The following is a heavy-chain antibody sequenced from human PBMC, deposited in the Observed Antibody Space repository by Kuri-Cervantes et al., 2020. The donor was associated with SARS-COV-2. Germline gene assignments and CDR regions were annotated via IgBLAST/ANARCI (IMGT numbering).Heavy chain of an antibody. CDR1: GYTFTGYY. J-gene: IGHJ4*02. CDR2: INPNSGGT. CDR3: AREWITMVRGPFDY. V-gene: IGHV1-2*02. Sequence: ASVKVSCKASGYTFTGYYMHWARQAPGQGLEWMGWINPNSGGTNYAQKFQGRVTMTRDTSISTAYMELSRLRSDDTAVYYCAREWITMVRGPFDYWGQGTLVTVSS. D-gene: IGHD3-10*01.